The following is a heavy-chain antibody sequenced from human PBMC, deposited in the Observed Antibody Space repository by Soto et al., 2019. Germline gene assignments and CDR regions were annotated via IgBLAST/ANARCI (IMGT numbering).Heavy chain of an antibody. CDR2: IYYSGST. V-gene: IGHV4-39*01. CDR3: ARAPGGLSGGQADYYGMDV. D-gene: IGHD2-15*01. Sequence: PSETLSLTCTVSGGSIRSSNYYWGWIRQPPGKGLEWIGSIYYSGSTYYNPSLKSRVTISVDTSKNQFSLKLSSVTAADTAVYYCARAPGGLSGGQADYYGMDVWGQGTTVTVSS. J-gene: IGHJ6*02. CDR1: GGSIRSSNYY.